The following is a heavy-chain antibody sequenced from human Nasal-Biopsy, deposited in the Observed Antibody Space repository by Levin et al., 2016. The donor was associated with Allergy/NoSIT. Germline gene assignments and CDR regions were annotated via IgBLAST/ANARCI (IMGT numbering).Heavy chain of an antibody. Sequence: GGSLRLSCAASGFSFRNYAISWVRQSPGKGLEWVSIMGHLGYPAYYADSVKGRFTISRDISRSTLYLQMNSLRAEDTAIYYCAKCYKNTGDRDDAFDIWGQGTMVTVSS. CDR1: GFSFRNYA. CDR3: AKCYKNTGDRDDAFDI. J-gene: IGHJ3*02. D-gene: IGHD2-8*02. V-gene: IGHV3-23*01. CDR2: MGHLGYPA.